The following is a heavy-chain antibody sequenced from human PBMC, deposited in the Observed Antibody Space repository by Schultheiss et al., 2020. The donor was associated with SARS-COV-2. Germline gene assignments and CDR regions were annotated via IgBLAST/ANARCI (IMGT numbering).Heavy chain of an antibody. Sequence: ASVKVSCKASGYTFTSYGISWVRQAPGQGLEWMGWINPNSGGTNYAQKFQGRVTMTRNTSISTAYMELSSLRSEDTAVYYCARILTQTGVDYWGQGTLVTVSS. CDR3: ARILTQTGVDY. J-gene: IGHJ4*02. V-gene: IGHV1-8*02. CDR2: INPNSGGT. CDR1: GYTFTSYG. D-gene: IGHD1-14*01.